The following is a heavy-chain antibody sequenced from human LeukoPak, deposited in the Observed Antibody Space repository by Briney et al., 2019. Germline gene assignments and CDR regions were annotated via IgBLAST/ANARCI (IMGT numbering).Heavy chain of an antibody. CDR2: ISVYNAHI. CDR3: ARGDGDY. D-gene: IGHD5-24*01. CDR1: GYSFTNYG. Sequence: GASVKVSCKASGYSFTNYGISWMRQAPGQGLEWMAWISVYNAHISYAQKFRGRVTMTTDTSTSTAYMELRSLISDDTAVYYCARGDGDYWGQGTLVTVSS. J-gene: IGHJ4*02. V-gene: IGHV1-18*01.